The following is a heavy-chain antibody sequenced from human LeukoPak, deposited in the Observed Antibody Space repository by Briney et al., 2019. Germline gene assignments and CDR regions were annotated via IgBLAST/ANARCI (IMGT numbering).Heavy chain of an antibody. J-gene: IGHJ5*02. V-gene: IGHV1-69*04. D-gene: IGHD3-10*01. CDR3: ARDPRTRYGSGSSHLGSS. CDR1: GYTFTSYG. Sequence: ASVKVSCKASGYTFTSYGISWVRQAPGQGLEWMGRIIPILGIANYAQKFQGRVTITADKSTSTAYMELSSLRSEDTAVYYCARDPRTRYGSGSSHLGSSWGQGTLVTVSS. CDR2: IIPILGIA.